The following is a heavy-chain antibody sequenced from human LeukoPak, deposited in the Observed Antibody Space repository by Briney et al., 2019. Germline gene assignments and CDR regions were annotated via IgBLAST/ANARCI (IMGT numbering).Heavy chain of an antibody. D-gene: IGHD3-16*01. CDR3: ARDGGRWGFDY. V-gene: IGHV1-2*02. CDR1: GYTFTGYY. CDR2: INPNSGGT. J-gene: IGHJ4*02. Sequence: ASVTVSFKASGYTFTGYYIHWVRQAPGQGLEWMGWINPNSGGTNYAQKFQGRVTMTRDTSISTAYMELSRLRSDDTAVYYCARDGGRWGFDYWGQGTLVTVSS.